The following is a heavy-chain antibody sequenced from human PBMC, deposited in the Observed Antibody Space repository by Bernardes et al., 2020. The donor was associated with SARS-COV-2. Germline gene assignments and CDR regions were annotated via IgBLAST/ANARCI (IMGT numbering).Heavy chain of an antibody. V-gene: IGHV3-66*02. CDR1: GFTVSSNY. J-gene: IGHJ6*02. Sequence: VGSLILSCAASGFTVSSNYMSWVRQAPGKGLEWVSVIYSGGSTYYADSVKGRFTISRDNSKNTLYLQMNSLRTEDTAVYYCARTAPTIAAAGYYYYYYGMDVWGQGTTVTVSS. CDR3: ARTAPTIAAAGYYYYYYGMDV. CDR2: IYSGGST. D-gene: IGHD6-13*01.